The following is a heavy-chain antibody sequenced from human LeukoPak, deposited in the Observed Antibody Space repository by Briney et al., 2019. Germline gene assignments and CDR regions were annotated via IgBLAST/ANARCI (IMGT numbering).Heavy chain of an antibody. CDR1: GFIFSSYW. V-gene: IGHV3-74*01. CDR2: INSDSIST. Sequence: GGSLRLSCAASGFIFSSYWMHWVRQAPGKGLVWVSRINSDSISTSYGDSEKGRFTISRDNAKNTLYLQMNSLRAEDTAVYYCASSYSSPTSLVVWGQGTLVTVSS. CDR3: ASSYSSPTSLVV. J-gene: IGHJ4*02. D-gene: IGHD6-13*01.